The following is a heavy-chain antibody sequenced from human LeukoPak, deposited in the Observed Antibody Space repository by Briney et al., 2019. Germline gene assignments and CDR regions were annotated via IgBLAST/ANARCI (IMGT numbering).Heavy chain of an antibody. J-gene: IGHJ6*02. V-gene: IGHV1-2*02. Sequence: GASVKVSCKSSGYTFTSYGVSWVRQAPGQGLEWMGWINPNSGGTNYAQKFQGRVTMTRDTSISTAYMELSRLRSDDTAVYYCAGPQYYDILTGYYTGYGMDVWGQGTTVTVSS. CDR1: GYTFTSYG. CDR3: AGPQYYDILTGYYTGYGMDV. D-gene: IGHD3-9*01. CDR2: INPNSGGT.